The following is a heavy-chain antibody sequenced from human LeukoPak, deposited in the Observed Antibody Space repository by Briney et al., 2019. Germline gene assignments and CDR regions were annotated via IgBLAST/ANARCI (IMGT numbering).Heavy chain of an antibody. CDR1: GGSFSGYY. CDR2: INHSGST. V-gene: IGHV4-34*01. J-gene: IGHJ4*02. CDR3: ARLGDY. Sequence: SETLSLTCAVYGGSFSGYYWSWIRQPPGNGLEWIGEINHSGSTNYNPSLKSRVTISVDTSKNQFSLKLSSVTAADTAVYYCARLGDYWGQGTLVTVSS.